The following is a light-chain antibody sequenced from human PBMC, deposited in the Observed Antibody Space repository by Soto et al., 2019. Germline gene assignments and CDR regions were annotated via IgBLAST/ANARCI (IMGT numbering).Light chain of an antibody. Sequence: EIVMTQSPATLSVSPGERATLSCRASQSVSSNLAWYQQKPGQAPRLLIYGASTRATGITARFSGSGSGTEFTLTISSLQSEEFAVYYCQQYNNWPITFGQGTRLEIK. CDR3: QQYNNWPIT. CDR1: QSVSSN. CDR2: GAS. V-gene: IGKV3-15*01. J-gene: IGKJ5*01.